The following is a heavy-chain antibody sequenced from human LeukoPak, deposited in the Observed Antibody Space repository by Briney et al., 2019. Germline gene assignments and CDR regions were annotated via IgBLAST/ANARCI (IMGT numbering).Heavy chain of an antibody. CDR3: AKRGPAGAGRSPDYFDY. Sequence: PGGSLRLSCAASEVTFTNYAMSWARQVPGEGLEWLSAISGSGGSTYYADSVKGRFTISRDNSKNTLYLQMNSLRAEDAAVYYCAKRGPAGAGRSPDYFDYWGQGTLVTVSS. V-gene: IGHV3-23*01. D-gene: IGHD6-19*01. J-gene: IGHJ4*02. CDR1: EVTFTNYA. CDR2: ISGSGGST.